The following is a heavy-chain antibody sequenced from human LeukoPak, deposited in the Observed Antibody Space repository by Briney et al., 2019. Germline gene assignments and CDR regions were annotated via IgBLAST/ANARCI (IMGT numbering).Heavy chain of an antibody. D-gene: IGHD6-13*01. CDR2: IIPIIGTA. CDR1: GGTFSSYA. Sequence: GSSVKVSCKASGGTFSSYAISWVRQAPGQGLEWMGRIIPIIGTANYAQKFQGRVTITTDESTSTAYMELSSLRSEDTAVYYCARGEVADDYYYYYMDVWGKGTTVTVSS. J-gene: IGHJ6*03. V-gene: IGHV1-69*05. CDR3: ARGEVADDYYYYYMDV.